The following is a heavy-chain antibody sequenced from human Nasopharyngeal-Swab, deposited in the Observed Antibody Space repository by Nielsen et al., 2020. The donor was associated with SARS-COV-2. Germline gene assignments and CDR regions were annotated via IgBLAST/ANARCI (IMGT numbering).Heavy chain of an antibody. J-gene: IGHJ4*02. CDR2: IWYDGSNK. Sequence: WIRQPPGKGLEWVAVIWYDGSNKYYADSVKGRFTISRDNSKNTLYLQMNSLRAEDTAVYYCARESSWPKGGFDYWGQGTLVTVSP. D-gene: IGHD2-15*01. V-gene: IGHV3-33*01. CDR3: ARESSWPKGGFDY.